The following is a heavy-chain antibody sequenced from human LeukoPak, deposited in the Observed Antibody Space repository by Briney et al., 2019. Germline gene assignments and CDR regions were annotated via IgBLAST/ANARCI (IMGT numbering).Heavy chain of an antibody. CDR3: AKEEWLGGYSYFDY. D-gene: IGHD5-18*01. CDR2: ISGTGGFTTST. J-gene: IGHJ4*02. V-gene: IGHV3-23*01. CDR1: GFTFSNYA. Sequence: GGSLRLSCAASGFTFSNYAMTWVRQAPGKGLEWVSTISGTGGFTTSTYYADSVKGRFTISRDNSDNKLYLQMDGLRAEDTAVYYCAKEEWLGGYSYFDYWGQGTLVTVSS.